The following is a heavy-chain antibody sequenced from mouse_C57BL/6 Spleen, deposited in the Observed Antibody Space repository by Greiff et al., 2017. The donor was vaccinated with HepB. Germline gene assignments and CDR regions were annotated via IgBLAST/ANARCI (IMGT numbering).Heavy chain of an antibody. Sequence: QVQLQQPGAELVKPGASVKMSCKASGYTFTSYWITWVKQRPGQGLEWIGDIYPGSGSTNYNEKFKSKATLTVDTSSSTAYMQLSSLTSEDSAVYYCARAGGLRQGYYAMDYWGQGTSVTVSS. CDR2: IYPGSGST. J-gene: IGHJ4*01. V-gene: IGHV1-55*01. D-gene: IGHD2-4*01. CDR1: GYTFTSYW. CDR3: ARAGGLRQGYYAMDY.